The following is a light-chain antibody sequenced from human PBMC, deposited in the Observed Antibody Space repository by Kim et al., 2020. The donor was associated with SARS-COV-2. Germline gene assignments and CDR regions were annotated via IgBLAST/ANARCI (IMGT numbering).Light chain of an antibody. CDR1: QSIFTW. CDR2: KAS. CDR3: KQYYSFPLT. J-gene: IGKJ4*01. Sequence: DIQMTQSPSTLSASVGDRVTITCRASQSIFTWLAWFQQKPGKAPNVLIYKASSLETGVPSRFSGSGSGTEFTLTISSLQSDDFATYYCKQYYSFPLTFGGGTKVDIK. V-gene: IGKV1-5*03.